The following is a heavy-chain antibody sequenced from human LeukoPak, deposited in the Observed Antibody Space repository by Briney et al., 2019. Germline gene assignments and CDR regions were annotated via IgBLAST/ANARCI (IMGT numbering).Heavy chain of an antibody. J-gene: IGHJ4*02. CDR2: ISGSGGST. V-gene: IGHV3-23*01. CDR3: AKDGGSGWSFDY. D-gene: IGHD6-19*01. CDR1: GFTFSSYG. Sequence: GGSLRLSCAASGFTFSSYGMHWVRQAPGKGLEWVSAISGSGGSTYYADSVKGRFTISRDNSQNTLYLQMNSLRAEDTAIYYCAKDGGSGWSFDYWGQGTLVTVSS.